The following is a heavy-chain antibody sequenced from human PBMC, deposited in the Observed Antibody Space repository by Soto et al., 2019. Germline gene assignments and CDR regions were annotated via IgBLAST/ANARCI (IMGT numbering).Heavy chain of an antibody. CDR3: VTDFSGMATPTGYFDY. D-gene: IGHD5-12*01. CDR1: GYTLTELS. CDR2: FDPEDGET. J-gene: IGHJ4*02. V-gene: IGHV1-24*01. Sequence: ASVKVSCKVSGYTLTELSMHWVRQAPGKGLEWMGGFDPEDGETIYAQKFQGRVTMTEDTPTDTAYMELRSLRSEDTAVYYCVTDFSGMATPTGYFDYWGQGNLVNGSS.